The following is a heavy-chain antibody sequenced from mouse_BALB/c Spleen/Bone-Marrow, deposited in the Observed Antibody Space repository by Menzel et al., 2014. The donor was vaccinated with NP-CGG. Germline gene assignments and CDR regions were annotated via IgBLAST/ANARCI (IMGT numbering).Heavy chain of an antibody. J-gene: IGHJ3*01. D-gene: IGHD2-4*01. Sequence: EVQRVESGGGLVQPGGSLKLSCATSGFTFSDYYMYWVRQTPEKRLEWVAYISNSGGSTYYPDTVKGRFTISRDNAKNTLDLQMSRLRSEDTAMYYCARHNYDETWFAYWGQGTLVTVSA. V-gene: IGHV5-12*02. CDR3: ARHNYDETWFAY. CDR1: GFTFSDYY. CDR2: ISNSGGST.